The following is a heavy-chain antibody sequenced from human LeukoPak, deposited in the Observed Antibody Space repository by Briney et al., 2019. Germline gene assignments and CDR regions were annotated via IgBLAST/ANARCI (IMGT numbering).Heavy chain of an antibody. CDR2: INPNSGGT. CDR1: GYTFTGYY. V-gene: IGHV1-2*06. J-gene: IGHJ4*02. CDR3: ARDLYYHDSSGYYF. Sequence: ASVKVSCKASGYTFTGYYMHWVRQAPGQGLEWMGRINPNSGGTNYAQKFQGRVTMTRDTSISTAYMELSRLRSDDTAVYYCARDLYYHDSSGYYFWGQGTLVTVSS. D-gene: IGHD3-22*01.